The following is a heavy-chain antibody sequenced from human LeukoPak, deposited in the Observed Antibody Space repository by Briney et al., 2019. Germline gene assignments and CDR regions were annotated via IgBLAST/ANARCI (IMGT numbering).Heavy chain of an antibody. CDR1: GFTFSSYS. J-gene: IGHJ6*02. CDR2: ISSSSSYI. V-gene: IGHV3-21*01. Sequence: GGTLRLSCAVSGFTFSSYSRNWVRQPPGKGLEWVSSISSSSSYIYYADSVKGRFPISKDNAKNSLYLQMNSLRVQDTAVYYCGRDGREYCSGGSCYVYYYYGMDVWGQGTTVTVSS. D-gene: IGHD2-15*01. CDR3: GRDGREYCSGGSCYVYYYYGMDV.